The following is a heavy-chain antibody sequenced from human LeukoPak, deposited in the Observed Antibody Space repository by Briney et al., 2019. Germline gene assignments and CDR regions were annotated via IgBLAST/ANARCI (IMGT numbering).Heavy chain of an antibody. Sequence: GGPLRLSCAASGFTFSSYGMHWVRQAPGKGLEWVAVIWYDGSNKYYADSVKGRFTISRDNSKNTLYLQMNSLRAEDTAVYYCARVKYCSSSSCYSTFDYWGQGTLVTVSS. CDR3: ARVKYCSSSSCYSTFDY. V-gene: IGHV3-33*01. CDR2: IWYDGSNK. CDR1: GFTFSSYG. D-gene: IGHD2-2*01. J-gene: IGHJ4*02.